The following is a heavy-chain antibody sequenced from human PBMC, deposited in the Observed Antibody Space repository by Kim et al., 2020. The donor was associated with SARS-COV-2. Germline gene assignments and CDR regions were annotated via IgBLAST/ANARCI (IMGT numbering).Heavy chain of an antibody. J-gene: IGHJ4*02. V-gene: IGHV5-10-1*01. CDR3: ARPSMGATSPLYDDY. Sequence: GESLKISCKGSGYRFTSYWISWVRQMPGKGLEWMGRIDPSDSYTNYSPSFQGHVTISADKSISTAYLQWSSLKASDTAMYYCARPSMGATSPLYDDYWGQGTLVTVSS. D-gene: IGHD1-26*01. CDR1: GYRFTSYW. CDR2: IDPSDSYT.